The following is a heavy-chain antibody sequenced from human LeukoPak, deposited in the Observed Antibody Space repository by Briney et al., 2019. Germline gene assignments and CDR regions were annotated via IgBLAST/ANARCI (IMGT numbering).Heavy chain of an antibody. CDR2: IYHNGNT. J-gene: IGHJ4*02. V-gene: IGHV4-38-2*01. CDR3: ARARYNYGDSDY. D-gene: IGHD5-18*01. Sequence: SEALPLTCAVSGYSISSGYYWGWIRQPPGKGLEWIGTIYHNGNTYYNPSLNSRATISVDTSRNQFSLELSSVTAADTAVFYCARARYNYGDSDYWGQGTLVTVSS. CDR1: GYSISSGYY.